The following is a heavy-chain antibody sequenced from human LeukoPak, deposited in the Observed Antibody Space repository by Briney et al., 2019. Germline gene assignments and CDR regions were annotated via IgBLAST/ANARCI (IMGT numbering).Heavy chain of an antibody. CDR2: IKHDGTEK. J-gene: IGHJ4*02. D-gene: IGHD1-26*01. V-gene: IGHV3-7*05. CDR1: GITFNLYW. Sequence: GGSLRLSCAASGITFNLYWMTWVRQAPGKGLEWVANIKHDGTEKYYVDSVKGRFTISRDNARNSLSLQMNGLRAEDTAVYYCAVKGGTPGRFDYWGQGTLVTVSS. CDR3: AVKGGTPGRFDY.